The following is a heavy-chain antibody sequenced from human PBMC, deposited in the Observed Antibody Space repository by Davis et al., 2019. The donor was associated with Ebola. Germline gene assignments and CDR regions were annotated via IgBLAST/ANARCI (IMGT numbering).Heavy chain of an antibody. CDR3: ARDRYSDGSGYFFEQSH. J-gene: IGHJ4*02. Sequence: SVKVSCKASGGTFSSYAISWVRQAPGQGLDWMGGIIPVFGIPKYATDFQGRVTITADESTSTAYMELSSLRSEDTAMYYCARDRYSDGSGYFFEQSHWGQGTLVTVSS. V-gene: IGHV1-69*13. D-gene: IGHD3-22*01. CDR2: IIPVFGIP. CDR1: GGTFSSYA.